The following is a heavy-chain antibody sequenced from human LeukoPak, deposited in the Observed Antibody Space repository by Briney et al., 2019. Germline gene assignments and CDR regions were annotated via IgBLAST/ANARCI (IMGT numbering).Heavy chain of an antibody. J-gene: IGHJ6*03. CDR2: INHSGST. CDR3: ARLVGYCSGGSCYSPPYYYYYMDV. D-gene: IGHD2-15*01. V-gene: IGHV4-34*01. CDR1: GGSFSGYY. Sequence: PSETLSLTCAVYGGSFSGYYWSWIRQPPGKGLEWIGEINHSGSTNYNPSLKSRVTISVDTSKNQFSLKLSSVTAADTAVYYCARLVGYCSGGSCYSPPYYYYYMDVWGKGTTVTISS.